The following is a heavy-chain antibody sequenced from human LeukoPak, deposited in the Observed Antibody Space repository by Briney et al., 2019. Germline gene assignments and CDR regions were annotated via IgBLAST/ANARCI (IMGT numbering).Heavy chain of an antibody. D-gene: IGHD3-22*01. CDR1: GFTFSSYA. CDR3: AKDRILWYYDSSGYSPDY. V-gene: IGHV3-30-3*01. J-gene: IGHJ4*02. CDR2: ISYDGSNK. Sequence: PGGSLRLSCAASGFTFSSYAMHWVRQAPGKGLEWVAVISYDGSNKYYADSVKGRFTISRDNSKNTLYLQMNSLRAEDTAVYYCAKDRILWYYDSSGYSPDYWGQGTLVTVSS.